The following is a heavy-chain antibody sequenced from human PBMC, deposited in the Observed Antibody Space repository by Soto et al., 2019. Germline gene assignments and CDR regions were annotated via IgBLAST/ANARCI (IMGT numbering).Heavy chain of an antibody. J-gene: IGHJ5*02. Sequence: PTENLSLTCAVYAGSFSGYYSSGIRQPPRKGLEWIGEINHSGSTNYNPSLKSRVTISVDTSKNQFSLKLSSVTAADTAVYYCARGPYIVDIVATMVGVQVGNWFAPWGQGPLVT. V-gene: IGHV4-34*01. CDR2: INHSGST. CDR3: ARGPYIVDIVATMVGVQVGNWFAP. CDR1: AGSFSGYY. D-gene: IGHD5-12*01.